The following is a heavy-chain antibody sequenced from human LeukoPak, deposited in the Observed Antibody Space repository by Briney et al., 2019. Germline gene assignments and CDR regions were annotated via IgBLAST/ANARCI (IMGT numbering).Heavy chain of an antibody. CDR3: ARYMVVAATFDY. D-gene: IGHD2-15*01. Sequence: SETLSLTCTVSGGSISSSIYYWGWIRQPPGKGLEWIGRIYYSGSTYYNPSLKSRVTISVDTSKNQFSLKLSSVTAADTAVYYCARYMVVAATFDYWGQGTLVTVSS. CDR2: IYYSGST. J-gene: IGHJ4*02. V-gene: IGHV4-39*01. CDR1: GGSISSSIYY.